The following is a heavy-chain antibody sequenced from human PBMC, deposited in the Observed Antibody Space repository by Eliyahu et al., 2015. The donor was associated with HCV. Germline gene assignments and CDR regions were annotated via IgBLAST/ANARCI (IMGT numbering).Heavy chain of an antibody. CDR1: GGSISSSSYY. CDR3: ARSQDLDNWNDFYYFDY. J-gene: IGHJ4*02. D-gene: IGHD1-1*01. V-gene: IGHV4-39*01. Sequence: QLQLQESGPGLVKPSETLSLTCTVSGGSISSSSYYWGWIRQPPGKGLEWIGSIYYSGSTYYNPSLKSRVTISVDTSKNQFSLKLSSVTAADTAVYYCARSQDLDNWNDFYYFDYWGQGTLVTVSS. CDR2: IYYSGST.